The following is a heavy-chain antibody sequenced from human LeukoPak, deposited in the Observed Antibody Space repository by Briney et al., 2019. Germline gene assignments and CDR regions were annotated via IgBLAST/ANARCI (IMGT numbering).Heavy chain of an antibody. CDR3: SRGGSGTYGEFDY. CDR2: INGYGSDT. D-gene: IGHD1-26*01. J-gene: IGHJ4*02. CDR1: GFSFGSYW. V-gene: IGHV3-74*01. Sequence: GGSLRLSCEGSGFSFGSYWVHWVRQVPGKGLVWDSRINGYGSDTIYADSVKGRFTNSRDNAKNTVYLQVNRLRAEDTAIFFCSRGGSGTYGEFDYWGQGTLVTVSS.